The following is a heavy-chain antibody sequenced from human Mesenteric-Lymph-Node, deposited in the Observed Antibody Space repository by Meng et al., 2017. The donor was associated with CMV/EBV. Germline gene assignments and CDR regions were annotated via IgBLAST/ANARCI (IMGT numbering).Heavy chain of an antibody. CDR2: INHSGRA. Sequence: VYGGFFSGYYWNWIRQPPGKGLEWIGEINHSGRANYNPSLKSRVTMSVDTSKNQFSLRLNSVTAADTAVYYCVRGHTSGWYTGGFDYWGQGTLVTVSS. CDR1: GGFFSGYY. CDR3: VRGHTSGWYTGGFDY. D-gene: IGHD6-13*01. J-gene: IGHJ4*02. V-gene: IGHV4-34*01.